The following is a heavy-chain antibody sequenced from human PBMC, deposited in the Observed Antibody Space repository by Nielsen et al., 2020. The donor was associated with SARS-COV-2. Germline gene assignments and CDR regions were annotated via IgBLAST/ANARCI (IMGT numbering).Heavy chain of an antibody. V-gene: IGHV3-21*01. Sequence: GESLKISCATSGFTFSTYSMNWVRQAPGKGLEWVASISNGGNYIYYADSVKGRFTISRDNAKNSLSLQMNSLRAEDTAVYFCARPSLVPGAHPPDYWGQGTLVTVSS. CDR3: ARPSLVPGAHPPDY. CDR1: GFTFSTYS. J-gene: IGHJ4*02. CDR2: ISNGGNYI. D-gene: IGHD2-2*01.